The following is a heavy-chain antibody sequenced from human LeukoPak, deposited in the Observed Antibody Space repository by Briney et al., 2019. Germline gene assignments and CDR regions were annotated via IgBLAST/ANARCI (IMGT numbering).Heavy chain of an antibody. Sequence: GGFLRFSCGAWGFVFSCFWMGWVGWAAGRGPEWVANTNQDRSQKYYVDSVKGRFTISRDNAKNSLYLHMNSLRAEDSALYYCARDPGGKTVPDYWGQGTLVTVSS. CDR3: ARDPGGKTVPDY. D-gene: IGHD3-16*01. J-gene: IGHJ4*02. CDR2: TNQDRSQK. CDR1: GFVFSCFW. V-gene: IGHV3-7*05.